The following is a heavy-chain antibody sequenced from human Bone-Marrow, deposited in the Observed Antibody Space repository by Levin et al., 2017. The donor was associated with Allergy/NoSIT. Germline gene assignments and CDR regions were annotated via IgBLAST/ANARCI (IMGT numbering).Heavy chain of an antibody. V-gene: IGHV1-8*01. J-gene: IGHJ4*02. Sequence: GESLKISCKASGYTFTSYDINWVRQATGQGLEWMGWMNPNSGNTGYAQKFQGRVTMTRNTSISTAYMELSSLRSEDTAVYYCARGGWYDSSGFEHDYWGQGTLVTVSS. CDR2: MNPNSGNT. CDR1: GYTFTSYD. CDR3: ARGGWYDSSGFEHDY. D-gene: IGHD3-22*01.